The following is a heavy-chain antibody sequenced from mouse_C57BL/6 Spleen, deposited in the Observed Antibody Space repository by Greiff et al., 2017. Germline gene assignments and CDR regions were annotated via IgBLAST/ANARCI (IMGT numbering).Heavy chain of an antibody. CDR3: ARLGYGSSKYYYAMDY. Sequence: QVQLQQSGPELVKPGASVKISCKASGYAFSSSWMNWVKQRPGKGLEWIGRIYPGDGDTNYNGKFKGKATLTADKSSSTAYTQLSSLTSEDSAVYFCARLGYGSSKYYYAMDYWGQGTSVTVSS. J-gene: IGHJ4*01. CDR1: GYAFSSSW. CDR2: IYPGDGDT. D-gene: IGHD1-1*01. V-gene: IGHV1-82*01.